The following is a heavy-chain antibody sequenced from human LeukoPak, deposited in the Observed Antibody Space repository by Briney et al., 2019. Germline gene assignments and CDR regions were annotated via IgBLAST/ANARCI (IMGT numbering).Heavy chain of an antibody. V-gene: IGHV3-21*01. J-gene: IGHJ4*02. Sequence: PGGSLRLPCAASGFTFSSYSMNWVRQAPGKGLEWVSSISSSSTSIYYADSVKGRFTISRDNAKNSLYLQMNSLRAEDTAVYYCARDPLGRAADYWGQGTLVTVSS. CDR3: ARDPLGRAADY. CDR1: GFTFSSYS. D-gene: IGHD7-27*01. CDR2: ISSSSTSI.